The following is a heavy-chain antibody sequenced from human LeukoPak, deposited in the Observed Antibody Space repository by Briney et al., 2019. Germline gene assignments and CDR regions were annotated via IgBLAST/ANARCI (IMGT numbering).Heavy chain of an antibody. CDR2: ISAGSTSA. CDR1: GFTFSSYA. J-gene: IGHJ4*02. D-gene: IGHD5-12*01. V-gene: IGHV3-23*01. Sequence: GGSLRLSCAASGFTFSSYAMSWVRQAPGKGLEWVSAISAGSTSAYYADSVQGRFSISRDNSKNTLYLQMNSLRAEDTAVYYCASSTPYGGYSYWGQGTLVTVSS. CDR3: ASSTPYGGYSY.